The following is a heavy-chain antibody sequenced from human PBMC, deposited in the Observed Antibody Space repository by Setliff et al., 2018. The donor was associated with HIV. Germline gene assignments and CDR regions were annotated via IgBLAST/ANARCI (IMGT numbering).Heavy chain of an antibody. D-gene: IGHD3-22*01. CDR1: GDTFTSYD. Sequence: PSVKVSCKTSGDTFTSYDINWVRQAAGHGLEWMGWMTPYSGNTGYAQKFQGRVSMTRNTSISTAYMELSSLRSEDTAVYYCARVDYYDSSGYPTDYWGQGTLVTVSS. CDR2: MTPYSGNT. V-gene: IGHV1-8*02. J-gene: IGHJ4*02. CDR3: ARVDYYDSSGYPTDY.